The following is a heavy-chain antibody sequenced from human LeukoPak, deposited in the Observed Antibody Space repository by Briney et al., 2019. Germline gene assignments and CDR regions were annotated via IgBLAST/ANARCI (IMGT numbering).Heavy chain of an antibody. CDR3: ARYYDFWSGYYTGPASGWFDP. CDR2: IIPIFGTA. D-gene: IGHD3-3*01. V-gene: IGHV1-69*05. Sequence: ASAKVSCKASGGTFSSYAISWVRQAPGQGLEWMGGIIPIFGTANYAQKFQGRVTITTDESTSTAYMELSSLRSEDTAVYYCARYYDFWSGYYTGPASGWFDPWGQGTLVTVSS. J-gene: IGHJ5*02. CDR1: GGTFSSYA.